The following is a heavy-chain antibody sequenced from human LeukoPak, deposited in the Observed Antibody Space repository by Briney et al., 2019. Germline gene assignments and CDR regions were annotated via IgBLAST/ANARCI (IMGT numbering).Heavy chain of an antibody. CDR2: ISGSGGST. CDR1: GFTFSSYA. D-gene: IGHD3-3*01. CDR3: ANGFFYDFWSGYYTPFDY. V-gene: IGHV3-23*01. Sequence: PGGSLRLSCAASGFTFSSYAMSWVRQAPGKGLEWVSAISGSGGSTYYADSVKCRFTISRDNSKNTLYLQMNSLRAEDTAVYYCANGFFYDFWSGYYTPFDYWGQGTLVTVSS. J-gene: IGHJ4*02.